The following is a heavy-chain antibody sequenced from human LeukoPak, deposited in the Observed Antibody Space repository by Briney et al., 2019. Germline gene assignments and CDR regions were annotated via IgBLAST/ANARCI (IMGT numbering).Heavy chain of an antibody. D-gene: IGHD1-14*01. J-gene: IGHJ5*02. CDR3: ARGSTGQYDP. CDR2: VHYSGSS. CDR1: GDSISSYY. Sequence: PSETLSLTCSVSGDSISSYYWSWIRQSPGKGLEWIGYVHYSGSSNNNPSLKSRVTMSVDTSKNQFSLKLSSLTAADTAVCYCARGSTGQYDPWGQGILVTVSS. V-gene: IGHV4-59*01.